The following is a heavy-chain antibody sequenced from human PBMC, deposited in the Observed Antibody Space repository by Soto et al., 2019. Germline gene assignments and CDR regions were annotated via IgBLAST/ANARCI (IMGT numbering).Heavy chain of an antibody. CDR1: GGSFSGYQ. J-gene: IGHJ5*02. V-gene: IGHV4-34*01. CDR3: ARGWRYDP. CDR2: INHSGTT. Sequence: SETLSLTCGVYGGSFSGYQWNWIRQSPGQGLEWIGEINHSGTTKYNPSLESRINLSVDTSKKQFSLKMFSVTAADTAIYYCARGWRYDPWGQGTQVTVSS. D-gene: IGHD1-1*01.